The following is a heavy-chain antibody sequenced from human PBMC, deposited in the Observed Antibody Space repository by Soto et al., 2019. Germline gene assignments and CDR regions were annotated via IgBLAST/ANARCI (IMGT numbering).Heavy chain of an antibody. CDR1: GFTFSSYS. D-gene: IGHD2-15*01. CDR3: ARDFENIVVVVANWAFDI. V-gene: IGHV3-48*01. Sequence: PGGSLRLSCAASGFTFSSYSMNWVRQAPGKGLEWVSYISSSSSTIYYADSVKGRFTISRDNAKNSLYLQMNSLRAEDTAVYYCARDFENIVVVVANWAFDIWGQGTMVTVSS. CDR2: ISSSSSTI. J-gene: IGHJ3*02.